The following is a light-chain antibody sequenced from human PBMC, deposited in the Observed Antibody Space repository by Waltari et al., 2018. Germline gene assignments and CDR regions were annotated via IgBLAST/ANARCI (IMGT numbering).Light chain of an antibody. J-gene: IGKJ4*01. CDR1: QDIGTY. Sequence: AIRITQSPSSLSASTGDRVTITYRSNQDIGTYLAWYQQTPGKAPRLLLHGASTLQTGVPSRFSGSGSGTDFNITIACLQSEDFVTYFCQQYYAYPLTFGGGTKVEMK. CDR3: QQYYAYPLT. V-gene: IGKV1-8*01. CDR2: GAS.